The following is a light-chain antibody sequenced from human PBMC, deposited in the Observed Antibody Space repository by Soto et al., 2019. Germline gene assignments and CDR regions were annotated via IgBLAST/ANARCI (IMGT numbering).Light chain of an antibody. CDR3: QQRSSWPLT. CDR1: QSVSRF. CDR2: DTS. Sequence: EIVLTQSPATLSLSPGERATLSCRASQSVSRFFAWYQQKPGQAPRLLIYDTSNRATGIPARFSGSGSGTDFTLTISSLETEDFAIDYCQQRSSWPLTFGQGTRVEIK. V-gene: IGKV3-11*01. J-gene: IGKJ1*01.